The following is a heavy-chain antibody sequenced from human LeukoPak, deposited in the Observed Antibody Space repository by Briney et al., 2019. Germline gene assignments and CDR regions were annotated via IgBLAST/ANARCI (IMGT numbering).Heavy chain of an antibody. Sequence: GGSLRLSCAASGFTFSSYTINWVRQAPGKGLEWVSSISGSSYYIYYADSVRGRFTISRDNAKNSVYLQMNSLRAEDTAVYYCAREAKNPRFLEWLLLSAFDIWGQGTMVTVSS. CDR1: GFTFSSYT. D-gene: IGHD3-3*01. CDR2: ISGSSYYI. V-gene: IGHV3-21*01. CDR3: AREAKNPRFLEWLLLSAFDI. J-gene: IGHJ3*02.